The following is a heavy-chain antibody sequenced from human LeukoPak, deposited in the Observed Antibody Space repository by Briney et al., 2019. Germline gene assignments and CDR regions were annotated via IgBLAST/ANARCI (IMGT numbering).Heavy chain of an antibody. D-gene: IGHD6-13*01. CDR2: IIPIFGTA. J-gene: IGHJ4*02. Sequence: SVKVSCKASGGTFSSYAISWVRQAPGQGLEWMGGIIPIFGTANYAQKFQGRVTITTDESTSTAYMELSSLRSEDTAAYYCARGGYSSSLFDYWGQGTLVTVSS. CDR3: ARGGYSSSLFDY. CDR1: GGTFSSYA. V-gene: IGHV1-69*05.